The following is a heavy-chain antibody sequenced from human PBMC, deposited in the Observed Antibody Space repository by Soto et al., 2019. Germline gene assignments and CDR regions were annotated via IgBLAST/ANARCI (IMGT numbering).Heavy chain of an antibody. J-gene: IGHJ4*02. CDR1: GFTFSSYG. D-gene: IGHD5-12*01. CDR3: ARDRGMATIYYFDY. Sequence: QVQLVESGGGVVQPGRSLRLSCAASGFTFSSYGMHWVRQAPGKGLEWVAVIWYDGSNKYYADYVKGRFTISRDNSKNTLYLQMNSLRAEDTAVYYCARDRGMATIYYFDYWGQGTLVTVSS. CDR2: IWYDGSNK. V-gene: IGHV3-33*01.